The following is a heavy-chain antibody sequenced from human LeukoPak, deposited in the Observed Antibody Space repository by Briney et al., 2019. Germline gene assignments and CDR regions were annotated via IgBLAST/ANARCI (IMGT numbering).Heavy chain of an antibody. CDR2: INAGNGNT. D-gene: IGHD3-22*01. CDR1: GYSFTSYG. J-gene: IGHJ3*02. CDR3: ARGYYDSSGYYYGAFDI. Sequence: ASVKVSCKASGYSFTSYGMHWVRQAPGQGLEWMGWINAGNGNTKYSQKSQGRVTITRDTSASTAYMELSSLRSEDTAVYYCARGYYDSSGYYYGAFDIWGQGTMVTVSS. V-gene: IGHV1-3*01.